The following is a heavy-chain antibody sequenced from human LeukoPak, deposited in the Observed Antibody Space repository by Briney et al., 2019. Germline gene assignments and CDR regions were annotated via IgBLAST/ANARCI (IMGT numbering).Heavy chain of an antibody. CDR1: GGSISSSSYY. Sequence: SETLSLTCTVSGGSISSSSYYWGWVRQPPGKGLEWIGSIYYSGSIYYNPSLKSRVTISVDTSKNQFSLKLSSVTAADTAVYYCARRHWNSVPDNWFDPWGQGTLVTVSS. CDR3: ARRHWNSVPDNWFDP. CDR2: IYYSGSI. V-gene: IGHV4-39*01. J-gene: IGHJ5*02. D-gene: IGHD1-7*01.